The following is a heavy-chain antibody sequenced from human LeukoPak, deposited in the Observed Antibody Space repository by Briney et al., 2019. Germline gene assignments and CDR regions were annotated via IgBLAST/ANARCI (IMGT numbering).Heavy chain of an antibody. V-gene: IGHV1-69*13. Sequence: SVKVSCKASGGTFSSYAISWVRQAPGQGLEWMGGIIPIFGTANYAQKFQGRVTITADESTSTAYMELSSLRSEDTAVYYCARASPTIFGVVIITDYYYYMDVWGKGTTVTVSS. D-gene: IGHD3-3*01. CDR1: GGTFSSYA. CDR2: IIPIFGTA. CDR3: ARASPTIFGVVIITDYYYYMDV. J-gene: IGHJ6*03.